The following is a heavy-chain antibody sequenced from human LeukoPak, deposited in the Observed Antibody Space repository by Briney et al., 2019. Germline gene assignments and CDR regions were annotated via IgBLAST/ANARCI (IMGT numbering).Heavy chain of an antibody. J-gene: IGHJ4*02. V-gene: IGHV3-48*02. CDR1: GFTFSGYS. Sequence: GGSLRLSCAASGFTFSGYSMNWVRQAPGKGLEWVSYISTSSSSIYYADSVKGRFTISRDDAKNSLYLQMNSLRDEDTAVYYCAKDHPYYYDSSGYYRPPYFDYWGQGTLVTVSS. CDR3: AKDHPYYYDSSGYYRPPYFDY. D-gene: IGHD3-22*01. CDR2: ISTSSSSI.